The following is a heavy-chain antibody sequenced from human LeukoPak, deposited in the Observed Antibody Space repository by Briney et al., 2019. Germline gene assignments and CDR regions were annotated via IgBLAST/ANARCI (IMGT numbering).Heavy chain of an antibody. V-gene: IGHV3-23*01. J-gene: IGHJ4*02. CDR3: PPSHPDY. CDR2: ISGDGVTT. CDR1: GFTFSIYA. Sequence: PGGSLRLSCAASGFTFSIYAMSWVRQAPGKGLEWVSAISGDGVTTYYADSVKGRFTISRDNSKNTVYLQMNSLRAEDTAVYYCPPSHPDYWGQGTLVTVSS.